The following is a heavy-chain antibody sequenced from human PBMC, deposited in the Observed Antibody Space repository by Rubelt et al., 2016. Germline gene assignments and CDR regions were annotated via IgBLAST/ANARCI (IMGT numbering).Heavy chain of an antibody. CDR3: ARRVGSASGKLDY. D-gene: IGHD3-10*01. Sequence: ELQLVQSGAEVKTPGESLQISCKGFGYSFTSTWIGWVRQIPQKGLECIGIIYPADVDTSYRPSFQGPVTISADKSITTAYLNWSGRRASDTAMYYCARRVGSASGKLDYWGPGTLVTVSS. V-gene: IGHV5-51*01. J-gene: IGHJ4*02. CDR1: GYSFTSTW. CDR2: IYPADVDT.